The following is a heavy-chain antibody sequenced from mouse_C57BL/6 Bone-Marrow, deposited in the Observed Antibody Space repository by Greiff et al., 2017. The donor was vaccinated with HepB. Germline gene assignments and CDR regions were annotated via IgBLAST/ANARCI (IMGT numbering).Heavy chain of an antibody. CDR2: IWGVGST. V-gene: IGHV2-6*01. Sequence: QVTLKESGPGLVAPSQSLSITCTVSGFSLTSYGVDWVRQSPGKGLEWLGVIWGVGSTNYNSALKSRLSISKDNSKSQVFLKMNSLQTDDTAMYYCASSRQLRPFAYWGQGTLVTVSA. CDR1: GFSLTSYG. J-gene: IGHJ3*01. D-gene: IGHD3-2*02. CDR3: ASSRQLRPFAY.